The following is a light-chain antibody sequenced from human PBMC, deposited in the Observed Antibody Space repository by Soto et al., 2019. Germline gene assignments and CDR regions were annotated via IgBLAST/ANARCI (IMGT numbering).Light chain of an antibody. J-gene: IGLJ3*02. CDR2: LNSDGSH. Sequence: VLTQPPSASAFLGASVKLTCTLSSGHNSYAIAWHQQQPEKGPRYSMKLNSDGSHSKGDGIPDRLSGSSSGAERYLTISSLQSEDEADYYCQTWITDILVFGGGTKLTVL. CDR1: SGHNSYA. V-gene: IGLV4-69*01. CDR3: QTWITDILV.